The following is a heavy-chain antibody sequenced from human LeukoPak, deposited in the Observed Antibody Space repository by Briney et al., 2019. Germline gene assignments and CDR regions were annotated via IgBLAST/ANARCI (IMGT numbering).Heavy chain of an antibody. D-gene: IGHD3-10*01. Sequence: GRSLRLSCAASGFTFSSYGMHWVRQAPGKGLEGGAVISYDGSNKYYADSVKGRFTISRDNSKNTLYLQMNSLRAEDTAVYYCAKKVLWFGDTKYYGMDVWGKGTTVTVSS. CDR1: GFTFSSYG. CDR3: AKKVLWFGDTKYYGMDV. V-gene: IGHV3-30*18. J-gene: IGHJ6*04. CDR2: ISYDGSNK.